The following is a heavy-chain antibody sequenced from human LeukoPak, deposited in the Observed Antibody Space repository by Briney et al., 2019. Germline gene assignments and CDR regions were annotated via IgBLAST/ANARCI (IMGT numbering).Heavy chain of an antibody. CDR3: ARDISSSTRAFDI. CDR2: ISSGGGLT. CDR1: GFTLSSYE. Sequence: PGGTLRLSCAVSGFTLSSYEMTWVRQAPGTGLEWVSYISSGGGLTFYADSVKGRFTISRDTAKNSLYLQMNNLRGEDTALYYCARDISSSTRAFDIWGQGTMVTVSS. D-gene: IGHD2-15*01. J-gene: IGHJ3*02. V-gene: IGHV3-48*03.